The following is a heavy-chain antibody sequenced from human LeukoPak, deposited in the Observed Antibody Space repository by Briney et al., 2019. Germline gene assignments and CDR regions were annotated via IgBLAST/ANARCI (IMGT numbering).Heavy chain of an antibody. V-gene: IGHV4-4*07. CDR2: IYTSGNT. Sequence: PSETLSLTCTVSGGSISGYYWSWIRQPAGKGLEWIGRIYTSGNTNYNPSLKSRVTISLDTPKNQFSLTLNSVTAADTAVYYCARHVYGRHQLQAYHFDYWARESWSPSPQ. CDR1: GGSISGYY. D-gene: IGHD2-2*01. CDR3: ARHVYGRHQLQAYHFDY. J-gene: IGHJ4*02.